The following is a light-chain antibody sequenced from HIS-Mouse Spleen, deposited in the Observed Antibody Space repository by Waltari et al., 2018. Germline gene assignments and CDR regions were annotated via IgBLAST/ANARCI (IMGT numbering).Light chain of an antibody. CDR2: EGR. Sequence: QSALTQPASVSGSPGQSITISCTGTSSDVGSYNLVSWYQQHPGKAPKLMIYEGRKRPSRVSNRVSGSKSGNTASLTISGLQAEDEADYYCCSYAGSSTWVFGGGTKLTVL. J-gene: IGLJ3*02. CDR1: SSDVGSYNL. V-gene: IGLV2-23*01. CDR3: CSYAGSSTWV.